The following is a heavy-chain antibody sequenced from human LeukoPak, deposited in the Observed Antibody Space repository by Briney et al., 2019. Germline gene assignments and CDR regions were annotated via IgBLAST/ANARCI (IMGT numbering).Heavy chain of an antibody. Sequence: ASVKVSCKASGGTFSSYAVSWVRQAPGQGLEWMGGIIPIFGTANYAQKFQGRVTITADESASTAYMELSSLRSEDTAVYYCARTPAYYYDSSGYSLWGQGTLVTVSS. J-gene: IGHJ4*02. V-gene: IGHV1-69*13. CDR3: ARTPAYYYDSSGYSL. CDR1: GGTFSSYA. CDR2: IIPIFGTA. D-gene: IGHD3-22*01.